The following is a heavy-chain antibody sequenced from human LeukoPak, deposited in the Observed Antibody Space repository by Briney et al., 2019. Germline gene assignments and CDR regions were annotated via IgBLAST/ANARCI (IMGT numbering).Heavy chain of an antibody. V-gene: IGHV1-2*02. Sequence: ASVKVSCKASGYTFTSYYIHWMRQAPGQGLEWVGWINPNSGGSHYARRFQGRVTMTSDTSINTGYMELTSLTTGDTAVYYCARGPRYGESGYDLGPYWGQGTLVTVSS. CDR1: GYTFTSYY. CDR3: ARGPRYGESGYDLGPY. CDR2: INPNSGGS. D-gene: IGHD5-12*01. J-gene: IGHJ4*02.